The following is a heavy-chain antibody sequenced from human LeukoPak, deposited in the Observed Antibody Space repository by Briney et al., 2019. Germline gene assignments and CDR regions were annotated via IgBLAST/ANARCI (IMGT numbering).Heavy chain of an antibody. CDR3: ATQRSVGATPYYFDY. Sequence: ASVKVSCKASGYTFTGYYMHWVRQAPGQGLEWMGWINPNSSGTNYAQKFQGRVTMTRDTSISTAYMELSRLRSDDTAVYYCATQRSVGATPYYFDYWGQGTLVTVSS. J-gene: IGHJ4*02. CDR2: INPNSSGT. CDR1: GYTFTGYY. D-gene: IGHD1-26*01. V-gene: IGHV1-2*02.